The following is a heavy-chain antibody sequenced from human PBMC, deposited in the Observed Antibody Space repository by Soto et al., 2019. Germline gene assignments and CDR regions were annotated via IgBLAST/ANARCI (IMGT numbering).Heavy chain of an antibody. CDR3: ARGGHVVVVTAALDY. Sequence: QVQLMQSGAEVKKPGASVKVSCKASGDTFTEYYIHWVRQAPGQGLEWMGTVNPSGGHTTYAQHLLGRVGMSRDTATSTLYMELTSLTSVDTAVYYCARGGHVVVVTAALDYWGQGTLVTVSS. V-gene: IGHV1-46*04. J-gene: IGHJ4*02. CDR1: GDTFTEYY. CDR2: VNPSGGHT. D-gene: IGHD2-21*02.